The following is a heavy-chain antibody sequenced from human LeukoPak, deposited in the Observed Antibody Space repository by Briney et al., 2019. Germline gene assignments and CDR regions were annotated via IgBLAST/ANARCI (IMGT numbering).Heavy chain of an antibody. CDR2: INAGNGNT. J-gene: IGHJ3*02. CDR3: ARVIPYDSSGYYGDAFDI. V-gene: IGHV1-3*01. CDR1: GYTFTSYA. Sequence: ASVKVSCKASGYTFTSYAMHWVRQAPGQRLEWMGWINAGNGNTKYSRKFQGRVTITRDTSASTAYMELSSLRSEDTAVYYCARVIPYDSSGYYGDAFDIWGQGTMVTVSS. D-gene: IGHD3-22*01.